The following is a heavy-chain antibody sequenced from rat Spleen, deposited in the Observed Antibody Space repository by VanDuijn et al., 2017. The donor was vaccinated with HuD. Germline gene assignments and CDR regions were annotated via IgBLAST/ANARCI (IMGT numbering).Heavy chain of an antibody. V-gene: IGHV5-27*01. CDR1: GFTFSNFD. CDR3: TTVGTGYGDGMDA. D-gene: IGHD1-4*01. Sequence: EVQLVESGGGLVQPGRSLKLSCAASGFTFSNFDMAWVRQAPTKGLEWVAYISTGGGSTYYRDSVKGRFTISRDNAKSTLYLQMDRLRAEDTATYYCTTVGTGYGDGMDAWGQGASVTVSS. CDR2: ISTGGGST. J-gene: IGHJ4*01.